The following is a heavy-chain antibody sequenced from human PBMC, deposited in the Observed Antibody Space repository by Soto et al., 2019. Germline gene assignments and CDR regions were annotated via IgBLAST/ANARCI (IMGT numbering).Heavy chain of an antibody. J-gene: IGHJ5*02. CDR2: IIPIFGTA. D-gene: IGHD6-13*01. V-gene: IGHV1-69*13. CDR3: ARYASRESNWFDP. CDR1: GGTFSSYA. Sequence: GASVKVSCKASGGTFSSYAISWVRQAPGQGLEWMGGIIPIFGTANYAQKFQGRVTITADESTSTAYMELSSLRSEDTAVYYCARYASRESNWFDPWGQGTLVTV.